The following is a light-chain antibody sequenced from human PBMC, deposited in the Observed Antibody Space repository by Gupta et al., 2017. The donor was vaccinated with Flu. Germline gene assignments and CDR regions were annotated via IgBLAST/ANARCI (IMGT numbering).Light chain of an antibody. V-gene: IGLV2-8*01. CDR2: EVN. J-gene: IGLJ1*01. CDR1: SRDIGGNNY. Sequence: QSALTQPPSASGSPGQSVALSCTGTSRDIGGNNYVSWYQQHPGKAPKLMIYEVNNRPSGVPDRFSGSKSGNTASLTVSGLQAEDEADYYCCSYGINDVFGSGTKVTVL. CDR3: CSYGINDV.